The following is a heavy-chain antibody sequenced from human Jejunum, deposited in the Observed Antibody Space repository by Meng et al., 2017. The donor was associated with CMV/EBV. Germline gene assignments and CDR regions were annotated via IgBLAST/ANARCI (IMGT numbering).Heavy chain of an antibody. Sequence: SGVTFSSYTMCWVRQAPGKGLEWVSGLSGNSGATYYADSVRGRFTISRDNSKNTLYLQMNSLRGEDTAVYYCAKDRDQLLMSYLDHWGQGTLVTVSS. CDR1: GVTFSSYT. CDR3: AKDRDQLLMSYLDH. CDR2: LSGNSGAT. V-gene: IGHV3-23*01. J-gene: IGHJ4*02. D-gene: IGHD2-2*01.